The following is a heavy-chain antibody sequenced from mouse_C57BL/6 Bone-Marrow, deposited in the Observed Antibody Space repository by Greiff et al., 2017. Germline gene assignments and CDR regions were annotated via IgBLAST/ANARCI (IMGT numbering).Heavy chain of an antibody. CDR1: GYTFTSYW. V-gene: IGHV1-52*01. Sequence: QVQLQQPGAELVRPGSSVKLSCKASGYTFTSYWMHWVKQRPIQGLEWIGNIDPSDSETHYNQKFKDKATLTVDKSSSTAYMQLSSLTSEDSAVXYCARNYGVWYLDVWGTGTTVTVSS. J-gene: IGHJ1*03. CDR2: IDPSDSET. CDR3: ARNYGVWYLDV. D-gene: IGHD1-2*01.